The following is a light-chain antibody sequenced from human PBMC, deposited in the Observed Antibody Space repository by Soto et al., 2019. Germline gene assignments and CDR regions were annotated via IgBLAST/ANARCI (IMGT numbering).Light chain of an antibody. V-gene: IGKV3-15*01. CDR2: GAS. CDR1: QSVSSN. Sequence: EIVMTQSPATLSVSPGERATLSCRASQSVSSNLAWYQQKPGQAPRLLIYGASTTSTGIPARFSGSGSRTEFTLSRTSLQSEDLAVYYCQQYNSWPPLTFGGGTKVELK. J-gene: IGKJ4*01. CDR3: QQYNSWPPLT.